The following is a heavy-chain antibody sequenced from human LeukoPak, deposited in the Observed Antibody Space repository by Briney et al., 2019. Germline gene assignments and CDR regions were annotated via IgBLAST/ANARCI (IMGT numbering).Heavy chain of an antibody. D-gene: IGHD2-15*01. CDR3: ARGKKYCSGGSCYQAGYYFDY. Sequence: SETLSLTCTVSGGALTNLFWSWIRQPPGKALEWIGYIYYNGNTNYNPSLKSRVSISVDTSKNQFSLKLSSVTAADTAVYYCARGKKYCSGGSCYQAGYYFDYWGQGTLVTVSS. V-gene: IGHV4-59*12. CDR2: IYYNGNT. J-gene: IGHJ4*02. CDR1: GGALTNLF.